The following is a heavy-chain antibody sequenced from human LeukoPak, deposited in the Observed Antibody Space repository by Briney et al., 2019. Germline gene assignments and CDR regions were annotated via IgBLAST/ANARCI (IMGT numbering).Heavy chain of an antibody. CDR3: ARDPIYYGSGSHLGYYGMDV. CDR1: GGSISSYY. V-gene: IGHV4-59*01. D-gene: IGHD3-10*01. CDR2: IYYSGST. Sequence: PSQTLSLTCTVSGGSISSYYWSWIRQPPGKGLEWIGYIYYSGSTNYNPSLKSRVTISVDTSKNQFSLKLSSVTAADTAVYYCARDPIYYGSGSHLGYYGMDVWGQGTTVTVSS. J-gene: IGHJ6*02.